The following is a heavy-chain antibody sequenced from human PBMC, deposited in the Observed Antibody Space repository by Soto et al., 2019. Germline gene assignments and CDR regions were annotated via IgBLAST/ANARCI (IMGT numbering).Heavy chain of an antibody. CDR3: ANGGVAAARPFDP. D-gene: IGHD6-13*01. V-gene: IGHV3-23*01. J-gene: IGHJ5*02. CDR2: ISGSGGST. CDR1: GFTFSSYA. Sequence: LSLTCAASGFTFSSYAMSWVRQAPGKGLEWVSAISGSGGSTYYADSVKGRFTISRDNSKNTLYLQMNSLRAEDTAVYYCANGGVAAARPFDPWGQGTLVTVSS.